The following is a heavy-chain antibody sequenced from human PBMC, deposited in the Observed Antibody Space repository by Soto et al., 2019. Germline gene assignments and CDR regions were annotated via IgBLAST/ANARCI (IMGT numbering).Heavy chain of an antibody. CDR1: GGAFSSYA. Sequence: QVQLVQSGAEVKKPGSSVKVSCKASGGAFSSYAISWVRQAPGQGLEWMGGKLPLFNISNYAQKFQGRVTLTADEPTSTAYMALSNLPSEDTAVYYCARRLPGYGSWYFDLCGRGTLITVSS. CDR2: KLPLFNIS. CDR3: ARRLPGYGSWYFDL. V-gene: IGHV1-69*01. J-gene: IGHJ2*01. D-gene: IGHD3-10*01.